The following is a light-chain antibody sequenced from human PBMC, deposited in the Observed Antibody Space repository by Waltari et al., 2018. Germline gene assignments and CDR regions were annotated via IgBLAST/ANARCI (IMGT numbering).Light chain of an antibody. Sequence: EIVLTQSPATLSLSPGEGATLSCRASQSVSSYLAWYQQKPGQAPRLLIYDASNRATGIPAMFSGSGSGTDFTLTISSLEPEDFAVYYCQQRSSWPITFGQGTRLEIK. V-gene: IGKV3-11*01. CDR1: QSVSSY. J-gene: IGKJ5*01. CDR3: QQRSSWPIT. CDR2: DAS.